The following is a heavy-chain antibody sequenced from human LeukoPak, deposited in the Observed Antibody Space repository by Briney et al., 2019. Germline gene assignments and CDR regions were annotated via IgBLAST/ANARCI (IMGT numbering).Heavy chain of an antibody. D-gene: IGHD3-3*01. J-gene: IGHJ6*03. Sequence: PGRSLRLSCAASGFTFSSYGMHWVRQAPGKGLEWVAVIWYDGSNKYYADSVKGRFTISRDNSKNTLYLQMNSLRAEDTAVYYCAKHGSTIFGYMDVWGKGTTVTVSS. V-gene: IGHV3-33*06. CDR2: IWYDGSNK. CDR3: AKHGSTIFGYMDV. CDR1: GFTFSSYG.